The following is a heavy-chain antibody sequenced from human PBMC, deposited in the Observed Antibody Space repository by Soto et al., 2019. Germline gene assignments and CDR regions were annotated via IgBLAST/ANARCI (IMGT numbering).Heavy chain of an antibody. J-gene: IGHJ4*02. Sequence: TGGSLRLSCAASGFTFSSYSMNWVRQAPGKGLEWVSSISSSSSYIYYADSVKGRFTISRDNAKNSLYLQMNSLRAEDTAVYYCARGRGYSGYDYELDYWGQGTLVTVSS. CDR2: ISSSSSYI. CDR3: ARGRGYSGYDYELDY. CDR1: GFTFSSYS. D-gene: IGHD5-12*01. V-gene: IGHV3-21*01.